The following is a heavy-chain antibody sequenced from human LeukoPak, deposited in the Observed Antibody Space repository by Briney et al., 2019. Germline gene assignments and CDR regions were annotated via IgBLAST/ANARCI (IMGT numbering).Heavy chain of an antibody. J-gene: IGHJ4*02. Sequence: ASVTVSCKASGYTFTSYYMHWVRQAPGQGLEWMGIINPSGGSTSYAQEFQGRVTMTRDTSTSTVYMELSSLRSEDTAVYYCARGYPGRDSGGDCNEIDYWGQGTLVTVSS. CDR2: INPSGGST. D-gene: IGHD2-21*02. CDR3: ARGYPGRDSGGDCNEIDY. CDR1: GYTFTSYY. V-gene: IGHV1-46*01.